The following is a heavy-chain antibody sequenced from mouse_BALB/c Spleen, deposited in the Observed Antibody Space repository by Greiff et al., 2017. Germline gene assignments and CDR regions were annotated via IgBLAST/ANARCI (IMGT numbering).Heavy chain of an antibody. V-gene: IGHV5-9-3*01. D-gene: IGHD1-1*01. CDR1: GFTFSSYA. J-gene: IGHJ4*01. CDR3: ARQTTVDAMDY. CDR2: ISSGGSYT. Sequence: EVMLVESGGGLVKPGGSLKLSCAASGFTFSSYAMSWVRQTPETRLEWVATISSGGSYTYYPDSVKGRFTISRDNAKNTLYLQMSSLRSEDTAMYYCARQTTVDAMDYWGQGTSVTVSS.